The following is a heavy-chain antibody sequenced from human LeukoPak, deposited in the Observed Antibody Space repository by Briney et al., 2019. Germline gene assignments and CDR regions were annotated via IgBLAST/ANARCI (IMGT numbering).Heavy chain of an antibody. CDR1: GPTFNNAW. Sequence: PGGSLRLSCAASGPTFNNAWMSWVRQAPGKGLEWVGRIKSKTDGGTTDYAAPAKGRFTISRDDSENTVYQQMNSLKTEDTAVYYCTTWTSHWGQGTLVTVSS. D-gene: IGHD3/OR15-3a*01. CDR2: IKSKTDGGTT. CDR3: TTWTSH. J-gene: IGHJ4*02. V-gene: IGHV3-15*01.